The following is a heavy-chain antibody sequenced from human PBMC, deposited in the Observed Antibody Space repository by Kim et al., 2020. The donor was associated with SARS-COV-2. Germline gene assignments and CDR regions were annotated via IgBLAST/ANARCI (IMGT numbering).Heavy chain of an antibody. V-gene: IGHV4-34*01. CDR3: ARGLITMVRGVWGYYYYGMDV. CDR1: GGSFSGYY. Sequence: SETLSLTCAVYGGSFSGYYWSWIRQPPGKGLEWIGEINHSGSTNYNPSLKSRVTISVDTSKNQFSLKLSSVTAADTAVYYCARGLITMVRGVWGYYYYGMDVWGQGTTVTVSS. CDR2: INHSGST. D-gene: IGHD3-10*01. J-gene: IGHJ6*02.